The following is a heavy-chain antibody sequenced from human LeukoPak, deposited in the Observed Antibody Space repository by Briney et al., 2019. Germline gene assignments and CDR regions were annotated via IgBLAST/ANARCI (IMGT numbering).Heavy chain of an antibody. CDR2: VDGDGSTT. Sequence: GGSLRLSCAASGFTFSSYWMHWVRQAPGKGLVWVSRVDGDGSTTTYADSVKGRFTISRDNAKNTLYLQMNSLRAEDTAVYYCARPQHGDLYAFDIWGQGTMVTVSS. CDR3: ARPQHGDLYAFDI. V-gene: IGHV3-74*01. CDR1: GFTFSSYW. D-gene: IGHD4-17*01. J-gene: IGHJ3*02.